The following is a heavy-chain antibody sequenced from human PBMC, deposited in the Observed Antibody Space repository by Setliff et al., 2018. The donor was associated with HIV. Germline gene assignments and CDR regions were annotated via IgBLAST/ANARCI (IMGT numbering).Heavy chain of an antibody. D-gene: IGHD3-10*01. V-gene: IGHV4-39*01. CDR1: GDSVSNGRYY. CDR2: IYYSGST. J-gene: IGHJ5*02. Sequence: PSETLSLTCTVSGDSVSNGRYYWSWIRQPPGKGLEWIGSIYYSGSTYYNPSLKSRVTISVDTSKNQFSLKLSSVTAADTAVYYCATYADRESNRFDPWGQGILVTVSS. CDR3: ATYADRESNRFDP.